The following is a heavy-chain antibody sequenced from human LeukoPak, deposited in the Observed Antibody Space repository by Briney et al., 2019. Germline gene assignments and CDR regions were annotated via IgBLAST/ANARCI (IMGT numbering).Heavy chain of an antibody. CDR1: GFTFSSYG. V-gene: IGHV3-23*01. D-gene: IGHD4/OR15-4a*01. CDR2: ITGSGGST. Sequence: GGSLRLSCAASGFTFSSYGMSWVRQAPGKGLEWVSGITGSGGSTYYADPVKGRFTISRDNSKNTLYLQMNSLRAEDTAVYYCARRAGAYSHPYDYWGQGTLVTVSS. J-gene: IGHJ4*02. CDR3: ARRAGAYSHPYDY.